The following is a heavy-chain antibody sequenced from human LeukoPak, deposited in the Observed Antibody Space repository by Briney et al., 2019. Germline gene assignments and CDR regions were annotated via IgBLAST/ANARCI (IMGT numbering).Heavy chain of an antibody. D-gene: IGHD3-3*01. CDR2: INHSGST. CDR1: GGSFSGYY. Sequence: PSETPSLTCAVHGGSFSGYYWSWIRQPPGKGLEWIGEINHSGSTNYNPSLKSRVTISVDTSKNQFSLKLSSVTAADTAVYYCASYDFWSGYCDYWGQGTLVTVSS. V-gene: IGHV4-34*01. J-gene: IGHJ4*02. CDR3: ASYDFWSGYCDY.